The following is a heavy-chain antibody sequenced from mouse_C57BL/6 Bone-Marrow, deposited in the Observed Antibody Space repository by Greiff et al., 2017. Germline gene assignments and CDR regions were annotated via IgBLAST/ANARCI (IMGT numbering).Heavy chain of an antibody. J-gene: IGHJ3*01. CDR2: IYPGDGDT. CDR1: GYAFSSSW. Sequence: QVQLKQSGPELVKPGASVKISCKASGYAFSSSWMNWVKQRPGKGLEWIGRIYPGDGDTNYNGRFKGKATLTADKSSSTAYMQLSSLTSEDSAVYFCARGGYDAWFACWGQGTLVTVSA. D-gene: IGHD2-2*01. CDR3: ARGGYDAWFAC. V-gene: IGHV1-82*01.